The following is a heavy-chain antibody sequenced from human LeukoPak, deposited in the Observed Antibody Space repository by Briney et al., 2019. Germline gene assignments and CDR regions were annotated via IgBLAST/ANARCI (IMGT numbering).Heavy chain of an antibody. J-gene: IGHJ5*02. CDR2: INWNGGST. Sequence: GGSLRLSCAASGFTVNDYGMSWVRQAPGKGLEWVSGINWNGGSTGYADSVKGRFTISRDNSKNTLYLQRNSLRAEDTAVYYCARGRPLFDPWGQGTLVTVSS. V-gene: IGHV3-20*04. CDR1: GFTVNDYG. CDR3: ARGRPLFDP.